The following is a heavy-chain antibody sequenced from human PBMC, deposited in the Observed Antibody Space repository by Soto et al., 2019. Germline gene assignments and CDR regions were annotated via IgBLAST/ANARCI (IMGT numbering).Heavy chain of an antibody. CDR3: ARGMTTVTTFDY. J-gene: IGHJ4*02. D-gene: IGHD4-17*01. V-gene: IGHV4-59*12. Sequence: SETLSLTCTVSGGSISSYYWSWIRQPPGKGLEWIGYTYYSGSTNYNPSLKSRVTISVDKSKNQFSLKLSSVTAADTAVYYCARGMTTVTTFDYWGQGTLVTVSS. CDR2: TYYSGST. CDR1: GGSISSYY.